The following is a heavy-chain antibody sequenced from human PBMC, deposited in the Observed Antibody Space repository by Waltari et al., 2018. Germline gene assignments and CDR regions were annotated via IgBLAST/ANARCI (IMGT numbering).Heavy chain of an antibody. V-gene: IGHV1-69*02. CDR3: ASRWRGHYESSGYPFGY. CDR1: GGTFSSYT. Sequence: QVQLVQSGAEVKKPGSSVKVSCKASGGTFSSYTISWVRQAPGQGLEWMGRIIPILGIANYAQKFQGGVTITADKSTSTGYMELSSLRSEDTAVYYCASRWRGHYESSGYPFGYWGQGTLVTVSS. D-gene: IGHD3-22*01. CDR2: IIPILGIA. J-gene: IGHJ4*02.